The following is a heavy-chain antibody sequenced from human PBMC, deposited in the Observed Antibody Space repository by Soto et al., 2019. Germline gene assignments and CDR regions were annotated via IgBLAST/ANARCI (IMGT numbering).Heavy chain of an antibody. CDR2: MNAKSGDT. V-gene: IGHV1-8*01. Sequence: QAHLEQSGAELKRLGASVKVSCKASGYTFSDFDINWLRQASGQGPEWMGWMNAKSGDTFFAQRFQGKFNMTWDTSLSTAYMEVGSLTSDDTAIYYCARGNPFNYAGFDVWGQGTTVAVSS. J-gene: IGHJ6*02. D-gene: IGHD3-16*01. CDR3: ARGNPFNYAGFDV. CDR1: GYTFSDFD.